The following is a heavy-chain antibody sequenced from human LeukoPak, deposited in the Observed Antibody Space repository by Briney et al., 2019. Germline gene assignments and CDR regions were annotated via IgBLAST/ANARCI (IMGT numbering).Heavy chain of an antibody. CDR1: GYTFTGNY. D-gene: IGHD3-22*01. CDR3: AVYDSSGYYYVSVYDAFDI. J-gene: IGHJ3*02. Sequence: ASVKVSCKASGYTFTGNYMHWVRQAPGQGLEWMGWINPNSGGTNYAQKFQGRVTMTRDTSISTAYMELSRLRSDDTAVYYCAVYDSSGYYYVSVYDAFDIWGQGTMVTVSS. CDR2: INPNSGGT. V-gene: IGHV1-2*02.